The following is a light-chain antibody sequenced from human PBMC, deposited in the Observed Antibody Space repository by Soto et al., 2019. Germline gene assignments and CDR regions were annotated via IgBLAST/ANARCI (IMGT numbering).Light chain of an antibody. V-gene: IGKV3-20*01. CDR3: QQYGTSLWP. Sequence: EIVLTQSPGTLSLSPGERATLSCRASQSVSSSHLAWYQQKPGQAPRLLIYGASNRATGIPDRFSGSGSGTDFPLTISRLEPEDFAVYYCQQYGTSLWPFGQGTKVEIK. CDR2: GAS. CDR1: QSVSSSH. J-gene: IGKJ1*01.